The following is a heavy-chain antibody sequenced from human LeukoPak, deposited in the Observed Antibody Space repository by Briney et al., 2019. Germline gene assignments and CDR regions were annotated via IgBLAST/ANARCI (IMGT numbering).Heavy chain of an antibody. CDR2: INPNSGGT. Sequence: SVKVSCKASGYTFTGYYIHWVRQAPGQGLEWMGWINPNSGGTNYAQKFQGRVTMTRDTSISTAYMELSRLRSDDTAVYYCARACSSTSCYRNWGQGTLVTVSS. V-gene: IGHV1-2*02. D-gene: IGHD2-2*02. CDR1: GYTFTGYY. CDR3: ARACSSTSCYRN. J-gene: IGHJ4*02.